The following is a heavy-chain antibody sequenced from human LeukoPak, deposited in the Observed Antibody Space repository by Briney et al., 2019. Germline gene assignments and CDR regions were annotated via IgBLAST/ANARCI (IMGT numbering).Heavy chain of an antibody. V-gene: IGHV1-8*01. CDR1: GYTFTSYD. Sequence: ASVKVSCKASGYTFTSYDINWVRQATGQGLEWLGWMNPNSGNTGYAHKFQGRVTITRHTSISTAYMELSSLRSEDTAVYYCARAVRGVVVVPAATIGRDYYYYMDVWGKGTTVTVSS. D-gene: IGHD2-2*01. CDR3: ARAVRGVVVVPAATIGRDYYYYMDV. J-gene: IGHJ6*03. CDR2: MNPNSGNT.